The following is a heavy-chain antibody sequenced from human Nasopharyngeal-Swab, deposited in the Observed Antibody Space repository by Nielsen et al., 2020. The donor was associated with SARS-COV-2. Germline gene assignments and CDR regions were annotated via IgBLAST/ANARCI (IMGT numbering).Heavy chain of an antibody. D-gene: IGHD3-9*01. CDR1: GGTFSSYA. V-gene: IGHV1-69*13. J-gene: IGHJ5*02. CDR2: IIPIFGTA. CDR3: ARDSGDYDILKNWFDP. Sequence: SVKVSCKASGGTFSSYAISWVRPAPGQGLEWMGGIIPIFGTANYAQKFQGRVTITADESTSTAYMELSSLRSEDTAVYYCARDSGDYDILKNWFDPWGQGTLVTVSS.